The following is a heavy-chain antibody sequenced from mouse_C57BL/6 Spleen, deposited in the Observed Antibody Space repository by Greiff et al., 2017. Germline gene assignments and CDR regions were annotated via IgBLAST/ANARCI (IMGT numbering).Heavy chain of an antibody. CDR1: GFTFSSYG. J-gene: IGHJ1*03. CDR2: ISSGGSYT. Sequence: EVQLKESGGDLVKPGGSLKLSCAASGFTFSSYGMSWVRQTPDKRLEWVATISSGGSYTYYPDSVKGRFTISRDNAKNTLYLQMSSLKSEDTAMYYCASFYSKGYFDVWGTGTTVTVSS. D-gene: IGHD2-5*01. CDR3: ASFYSKGYFDV. V-gene: IGHV5-6*01.